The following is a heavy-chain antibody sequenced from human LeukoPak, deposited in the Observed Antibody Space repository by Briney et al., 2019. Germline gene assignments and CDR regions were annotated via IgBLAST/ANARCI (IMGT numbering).Heavy chain of an antibody. J-gene: IGHJ4*02. CDR2: INVSGGST. CDR1: GFTFSSYA. D-gene: IGHD2-2*01. CDR3: AKDQYCTSTSCYVGY. V-gene: IGHV3-23*01. Sequence: GGSLRLSCAASGFTFSSYAMSWVRQAPGKGLEWVSGINVSGGSTFYADSVRGRFTISRDNSKNTLYLQMNSLRAEDTAVYYCAKDQYCTSTSCYVGYWGQGTLVTVSS.